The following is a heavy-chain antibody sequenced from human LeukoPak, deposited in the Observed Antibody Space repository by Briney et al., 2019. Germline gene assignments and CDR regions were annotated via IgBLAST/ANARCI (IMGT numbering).Heavy chain of an antibody. CDR1: GGSISSYY. Sequence: PSETLSLTCTVSGGSISSYYWSWIRQPPGKGLEWIGRIYTSGSTNYNPSLKSRVTMSVDTSKNQFSLKLSSVTAADTAVYYCAREVDCSSTSCYMIDYWGQGTLVTVSS. J-gene: IGHJ4*02. D-gene: IGHD2-2*02. CDR3: AREVDCSSTSCYMIDY. CDR2: IYTSGST. V-gene: IGHV4-4*07.